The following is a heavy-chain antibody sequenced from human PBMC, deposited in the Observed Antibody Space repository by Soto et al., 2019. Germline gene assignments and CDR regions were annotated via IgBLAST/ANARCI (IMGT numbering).Heavy chain of an antibody. Sequence: PVGSLRLSCAASGFTFSNAWMSWVRQAPGKGLEWVGRIKSKTDGGTTDYAAPVKGRFTISRDDSKNTLYLQMNSLKTEDTAVYYCTTETTVTRAFDYWGQGTLVTVSS. CDR3: TTETTVTRAFDY. D-gene: IGHD4-17*01. CDR1: GFTFSNAW. J-gene: IGHJ4*02. V-gene: IGHV3-15*01. CDR2: IKSKTDGGTT.